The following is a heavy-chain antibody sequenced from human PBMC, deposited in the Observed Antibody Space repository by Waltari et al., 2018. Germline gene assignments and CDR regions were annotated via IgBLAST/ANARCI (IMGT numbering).Heavy chain of an antibody. Sequence: QMQLVQSGAEVRKPGASLKVSCQASGYRFPSHDINWVRQATGQGLEWMGWMNPDSGSTYYSRKFQGRISMTRNTSITTAYMELNSLTFEDTAVYYCARGGVYGSGNNWFDPWGQGTQVTVSS. V-gene: IGHV1-8*01. D-gene: IGHD3-10*01. CDR1: GYRFPSHD. J-gene: IGHJ5*02. CDR2: MNPDSGST. CDR3: ARGGVYGSGNNWFDP.